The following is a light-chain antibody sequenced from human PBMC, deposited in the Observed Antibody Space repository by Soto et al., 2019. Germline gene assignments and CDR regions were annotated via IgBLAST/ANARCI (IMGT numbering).Light chain of an antibody. Sequence: EIVLTQSPATLSLSPGERATLSCRASQSVSSYLAWYQQKPGQAPRLLIYDASNSATGIPARFSGSGSGTDFTLPISSLEPEDFAVYYCQQRRTFGQGTKVEIK. V-gene: IGKV3-11*01. J-gene: IGKJ1*01. CDR2: DAS. CDR3: QQRRT. CDR1: QSVSSY.